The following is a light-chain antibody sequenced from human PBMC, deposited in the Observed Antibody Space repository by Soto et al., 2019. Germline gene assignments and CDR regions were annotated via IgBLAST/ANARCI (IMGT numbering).Light chain of an antibody. V-gene: IGKV3-11*01. CDR3: QQRRNWPPYT. CDR1: QSVSSY. CDR2: YAS. Sequence: EIVLTQSPATLSLSPGERATLSCRASQSVSSYLAWYQQKPGQAPRLLIYYASNRATGIPARFSGSGSGTDFTLTISILEPEDFAVYYCQQRRNWPPYTFGQGTKLEIK. J-gene: IGKJ2*01.